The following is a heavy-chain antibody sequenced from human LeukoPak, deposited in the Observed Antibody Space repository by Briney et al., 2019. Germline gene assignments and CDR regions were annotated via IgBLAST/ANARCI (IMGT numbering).Heavy chain of an antibody. Sequence: ASVKVSCKASGYTFTSYGISWVRQAPGQGLEWMGWISAYNGNTNYAQKLQGRVTMTTDTSTSTAYMELRSLRSDDTAVYYCARARVDYYDSSVLPSYFDYGGQGPLVPVS. J-gene: IGHJ4*02. D-gene: IGHD3-22*01. CDR2: ISAYNGNT. V-gene: IGHV1-18*01. CDR1: GYTFTSYG. CDR3: ARARVDYYDSSVLPSYFDY.